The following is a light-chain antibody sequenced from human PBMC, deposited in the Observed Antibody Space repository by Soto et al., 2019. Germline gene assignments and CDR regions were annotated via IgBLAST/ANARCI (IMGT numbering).Light chain of an antibody. CDR2: LGS. J-gene: IGKJ2*01. CDR3: MQTLQTPYT. Sequence: DLVMTQSPLSLPVTPGEPASISCRSSQSLLYGAGYMYVDWYLQKPGQPPQLLIFLGSNRASGVSDRFSGSVSGTDFTLKISRVETEDVGVYYCMQTLQTPYTFGQGTKLEIK. CDR1: QSLLYGAGYMY. V-gene: IGKV2-28*01.